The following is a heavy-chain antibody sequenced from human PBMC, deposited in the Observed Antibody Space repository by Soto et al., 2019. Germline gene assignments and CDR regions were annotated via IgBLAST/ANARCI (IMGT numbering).Heavy chain of an antibody. CDR3: ARPKGSYSSGYYYFDY. V-gene: IGHV1-69*13. J-gene: IGHJ4*02. Sequence: SVKVSCKTSGGTFSTYAGYWVRQAPGQGLEWMGAIIPLFGTADYAQKFQGRVTITADESTSTAYMELSSLRSEDTAVYYCARPKGSYSSGYYYFDYWGQGTLVTVSS. CDR1: GGTFSTYA. D-gene: IGHD6-19*01. CDR2: IIPLFGTA.